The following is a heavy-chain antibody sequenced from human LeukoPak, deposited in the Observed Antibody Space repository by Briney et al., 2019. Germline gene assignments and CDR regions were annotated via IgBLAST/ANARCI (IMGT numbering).Heavy chain of an antibody. J-gene: IGHJ4*02. CDR1: GFTFSSYS. CDR3: AKQDIRSSAWYD. Sequence: TTGGSLRLSCAASGFTFSSYSMNWVRQAPGKGLEWVSSISSSSSYIYYADSVKGRFTISRDNSKNTLYLQMNSLRAEDTAVYYCAKQDIRSSAWYDWGQGTLVTVSS. CDR2: ISSSSSYI. D-gene: IGHD6-19*01. V-gene: IGHV3-21*04.